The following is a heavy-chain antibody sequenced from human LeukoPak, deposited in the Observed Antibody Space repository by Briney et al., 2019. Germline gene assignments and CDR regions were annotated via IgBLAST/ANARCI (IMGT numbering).Heavy chain of an antibody. Sequence: GGSLRLSCGGSGFTFKSFSMHWVRQAPGKGLEWVSDISSNSGIKSYADSVKGRFTISRDNAKNSLYLQMNSLRAEDTAVYYCARAYDLWSGPGGYWGQGTLVTVSS. CDR2: ISSNSGIK. CDR3: ARAYDLWSGPGGY. D-gene: IGHD3-3*01. V-gene: IGHV3-48*01. J-gene: IGHJ4*02. CDR1: GFTFKSFS.